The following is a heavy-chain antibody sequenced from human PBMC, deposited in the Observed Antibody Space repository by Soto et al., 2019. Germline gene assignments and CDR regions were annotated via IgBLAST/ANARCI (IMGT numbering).Heavy chain of an antibody. CDR3: AKDIGDGGSYYYYYGMDV. CDR2: ISWNSGSI. J-gene: IGHJ6*02. Sequence: GGSLRLSCAASGFTFDDYAMHWVRQAPGKGLEWVSGISWNSGSIGYADSVKGRFTISRDNAKNSLYLQMNSLRAEDTALYYCAKDIGDGGSYYYYYGMDVWGQGTTVTVSS. CDR1: GFTFDDYA. V-gene: IGHV3-9*01.